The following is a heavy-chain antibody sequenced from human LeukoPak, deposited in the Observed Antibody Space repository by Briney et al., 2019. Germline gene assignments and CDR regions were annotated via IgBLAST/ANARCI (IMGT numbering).Heavy chain of an antibody. CDR3: ARFYSYDSSGYYYPAFDI. J-gene: IGHJ3*02. CDR1: GGSISSYY. V-gene: IGHV4-59*08. CDR2: IYYSGST. Sequence: PSETLSLTCTVSGGSISSYYWSWIRQPPGKGLEWIGYIYYSGSTNYNPSLKSRVTISVDTSKNQFSLKLSSVTAADTAVYYCARFYSYDSSGYYYPAFDIWGQGTMVTVSS. D-gene: IGHD3-22*01.